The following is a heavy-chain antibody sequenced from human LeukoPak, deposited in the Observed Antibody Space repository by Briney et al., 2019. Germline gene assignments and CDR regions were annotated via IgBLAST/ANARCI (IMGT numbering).Heavy chain of an antibody. CDR1: GGSISSYY. CDR2: IYTSGST. CDR3: ARDDRGYYDYVWGSYRPTDAFDI. D-gene: IGHD3-16*02. V-gene: IGHV4-4*07. J-gene: IGHJ3*02. Sequence: SETLSLTCTVSGGSISSYYWSWIRQPAGKGLEWIGRIYTSGSTNYNPSFKSRVTMSVDTSKNQFSLKLSSVTAADTAVYYCARDDRGYYDYVWGSYRPTDAFDIWGQGTMVTVSS.